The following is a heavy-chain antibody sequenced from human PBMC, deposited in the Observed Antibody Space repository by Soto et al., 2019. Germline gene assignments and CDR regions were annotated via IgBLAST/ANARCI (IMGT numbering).Heavy chain of an antibody. V-gene: IGHV3-30-3*01. J-gene: IGHJ4*02. CDR1: GFTFSSYA. D-gene: IGHD3-22*01. Sequence: QVQLVESGGGVVQPGRSLRLSCAASGFTFSSYAMHWVRQAPGKGLEWVAVISYDGSNKYYADSVKGRFTISRDNSKNTLYLQMNSWRAEDTAVYYCARISKVRGYFDYWGQGTLVTVSS. CDR3: ARISKVRGYFDY. CDR2: ISYDGSNK.